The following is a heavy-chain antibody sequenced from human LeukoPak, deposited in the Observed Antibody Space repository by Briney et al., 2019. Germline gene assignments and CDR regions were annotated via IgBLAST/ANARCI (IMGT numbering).Heavy chain of an antibody. V-gene: IGHV3-23*01. CDR3: AKVRVVTRRYFDY. CDR1: GFTSSSYA. D-gene: IGHD4-23*01. Sequence: GGSLRLSCAASGFTSSSYAMSWVRQAPGKGLEWVSAISGSGGSTYYADSVKGRFTISRDNSKNTLYLQMNSLRAEDTAVYYCAKVRVVTRRYFDYWGQGTLVTVSS. CDR2: ISGSGGST. J-gene: IGHJ4*02.